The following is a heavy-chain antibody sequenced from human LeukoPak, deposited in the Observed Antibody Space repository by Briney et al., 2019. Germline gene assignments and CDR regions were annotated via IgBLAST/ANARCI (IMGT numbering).Heavy chain of an antibody. Sequence: PSETLSLTCTVSGGSISSGDYYCSWIRQPPGKGLEWIGYIYYSGSTYYNPPLKSRVTISVDTSKNQFSLKLSSVTAADTAVYYCARQRDYCSSTSCYIHFDYWGQGTLVTVSS. V-gene: IGHV4-30-4*01. CDR1: GGSISSGDYY. D-gene: IGHD2-2*02. CDR2: IYYSGST. J-gene: IGHJ4*02. CDR3: ARQRDYCSSTSCYIHFDY.